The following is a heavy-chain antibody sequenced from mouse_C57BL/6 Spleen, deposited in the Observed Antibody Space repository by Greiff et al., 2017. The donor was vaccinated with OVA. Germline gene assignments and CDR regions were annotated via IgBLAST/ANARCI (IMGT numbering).Heavy chain of an antibody. D-gene: IGHD2-1*01. Sequence: EVKLVESGPGLVKPSQSLSLSCSVSGYSFTRGYFWNWIRPPPGNHLECMGYFSYDGSNNYNPSLKNRISLTLDTSKNQFFLQLKSGTTEDTATYDCAREGNYGYYAMDYWGQGTSVTVSS. CDR3: AREGNYGYYAMDY. J-gene: IGHJ4*01. CDR1: GYSFTRGYF. V-gene: IGHV3-6*01. CDR2: FSYDGSN.